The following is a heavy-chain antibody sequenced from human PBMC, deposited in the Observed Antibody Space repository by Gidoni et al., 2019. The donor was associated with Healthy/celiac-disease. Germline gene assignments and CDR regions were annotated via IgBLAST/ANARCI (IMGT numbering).Heavy chain of an antibody. CDR1: GFTFSSYA. CDR2: ISGSCGST. V-gene: IGHV3-23*01. CDR3: ARSPIHSSGCFFDY. Sequence: EVQLLESGGGLVQPGGSLRLSCAASGFTFSSYAMSWVRQAPGKGLEWVSAISGSCGSTYYADSVKGRFTISRDNSKNTLYLQMNSLRAEDTAVYYCARSPIHSSGCFFDYWGQGTLVTVSS. D-gene: IGHD6-19*01. J-gene: IGHJ4*02.